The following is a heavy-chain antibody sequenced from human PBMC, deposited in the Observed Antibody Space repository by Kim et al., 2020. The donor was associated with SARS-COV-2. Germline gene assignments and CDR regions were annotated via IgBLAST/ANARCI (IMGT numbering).Heavy chain of an antibody. D-gene: IGHD1-1*01. CDR3: ARSEMTGIGGRGWFDP. Sequence: SETLSLTCTVSGGSISRSNSHLGWIRQPPGKGLEWIGSVYYSGSTFYNPSLKSRVTISVDTSENQLSLKLTSVTAADTAVDYWARSEMTGIGGRGWFDP. CDR2: VYYSGST. J-gene: IGHJ5*02. V-gene: IGHV4-39*01. CDR1: GGSISRSNSH.